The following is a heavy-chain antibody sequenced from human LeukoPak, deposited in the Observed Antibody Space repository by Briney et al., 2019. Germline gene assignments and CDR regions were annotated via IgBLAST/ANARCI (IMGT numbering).Heavy chain of an antibody. D-gene: IGHD5-18*01. Sequence: SETLSLTCTVSGGSISSSSYYWGWIRQPPGKGLEWIGSIYYSGSTYYNPSLKSRVTISVDTSKNQFSLKLSSVTAADTAVYYCARSSEETKDTAMVYYFDYWGQGTLVTVSS. CDR3: ARSSEETKDTAMVYYFDY. CDR1: GGSISSSSYY. CDR2: IYYSGST. J-gene: IGHJ4*02. V-gene: IGHV4-39*01.